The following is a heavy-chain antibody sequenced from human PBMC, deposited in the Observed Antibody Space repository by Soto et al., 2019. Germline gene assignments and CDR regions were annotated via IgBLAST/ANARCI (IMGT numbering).Heavy chain of an antibody. CDR2: ITSNGGNT. CDR1: GFTFSSYA. J-gene: IGHJ6*02. V-gene: IGHV3-64*01. CDR3: ARGIPFGYGMEV. D-gene: IGHD2-21*01. Sequence: EVQLVESGGGLVQPGGSLRLSCAASGFTFSSYAMHWVRQAPGKGLEYVSAITSNGGNTDYASSVKGRFTISRDNSKNTLHLQMGSRRVEDMAVYYGARGIPFGYGMEVWGQGTTVTVSS.